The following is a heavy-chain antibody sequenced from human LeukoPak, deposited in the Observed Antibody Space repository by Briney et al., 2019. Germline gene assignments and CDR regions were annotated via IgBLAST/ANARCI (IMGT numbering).Heavy chain of an antibody. J-gene: IGHJ4*02. V-gene: IGHV3-30*02. CDR3: AKDVDTAMVCAY. Sequence: GGSLRLSCAASGFTFSSYGMHWVRQAPGKGLEWVAFIRYDGSNKYYADSVKGRFTISRDNSKNTLYLQMNSLRAEDTAVYYCAKDVDTAMVCAYWGQGTLVAVSS. CDR2: IRYDGSNK. D-gene: IGHD5-18*01. CDR1: GFTFSSYG.